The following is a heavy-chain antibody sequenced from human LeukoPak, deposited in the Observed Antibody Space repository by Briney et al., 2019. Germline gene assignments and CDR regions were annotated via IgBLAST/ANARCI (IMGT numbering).Heavy chain of an antibody. J-gene: IGHJ4*02. CDR3: ARESLLWFGELLQPFDY. CDR2: IYYSGST. D-gene: IGHD3-10*01. Sequence: SETLSLTCTVSGGSISSSSYYWGWIRQPPGKGLEWIGSIYYSGSTYYNPSLKSRVTISVDTSKNQFSLKLSSVTAADTAVYYCARESLLWFGELLQPFDYWGQGTLVTVSS. CDR1: GGSISSSSYY. V-gene: IGHV4-39*07.